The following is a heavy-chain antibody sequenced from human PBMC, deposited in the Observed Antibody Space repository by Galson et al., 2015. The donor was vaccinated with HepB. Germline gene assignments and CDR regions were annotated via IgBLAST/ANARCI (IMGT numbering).Heavy chain of an antibody. CDR2: INPNSGGT. CDR3: ARGGDYYDSPLYYFDY. CDR1: GYTFTGYY. Sequence: SVKVSCKASGYTFTGYYMYWVRQAPGQGLEWMGRINPNSGGTNYAQKFQGRVTMTRDTSISTAYMELSRLRSDDSAVYYCARGGDYYDSPLYYFDYWGQGTLVTASS. D-gene: IGHD3-22*01. V-gene: IGHV1-2*06. J-gene: IGHJ4*02.